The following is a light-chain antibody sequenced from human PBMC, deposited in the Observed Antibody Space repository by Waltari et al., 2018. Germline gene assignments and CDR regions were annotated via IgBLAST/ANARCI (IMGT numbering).Light chain of an antibody. CDR2: VNSDGSH. CDR3: QTGGHGTWV. CDR1: SGHSSNI. J-gene: IGLJ3*02. Sequence: LSSGHSSNIIAWNQQQPEKGPRYLMKVNSDGSHSKGDEIPDRFSGSSSGAERYLTISSLQSEDEADYYCQTGGHGTWVFGGGTKLTVL. V-gene: IGLV4-69*01.